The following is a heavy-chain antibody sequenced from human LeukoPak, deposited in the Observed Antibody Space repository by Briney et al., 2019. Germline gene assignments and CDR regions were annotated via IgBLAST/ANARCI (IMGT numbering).Heavy chain of an antibody. V-gene: IGHV4-38-2*01. CDR2: IYHFGST. D-gene: IGHD5-24*01. J-gene: IGHJ4*02. CDR3: ARRGDGGYNSGFDY. Sequence: SETLSLTCAVSGYSISSGYYWGWIRQPPGKGLEWIGSIYHFGSTYYNPSLKSRVTISVDTSKNQFSLKLSSVTAAGTAVYYCARRGDGGYNSGFDYWGQGTLVTVSS. CDR1: GYSISSGYY.